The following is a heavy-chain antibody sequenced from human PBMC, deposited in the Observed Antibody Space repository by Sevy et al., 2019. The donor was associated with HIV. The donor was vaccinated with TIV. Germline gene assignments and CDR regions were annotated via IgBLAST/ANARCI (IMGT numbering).Heavy chain of an antibody. CDR2: LSFGCGKI. CDR3: AREGCSRPHDY. Sequence: GSLRLSCAASGFAFYEYSMSWIRQASGKGLEWVATLSFGCGKINYADSVKGRFTISRDNSKNSFYLQMDNLRVEDTALYYCAREGCSRPHDYWGQGTRVTVSS. V-gene: IGHV3-23*01. J-gene: IGHJ4*02. D-gene: IGHD2-8*01. CDR1: GFAFYEYS.